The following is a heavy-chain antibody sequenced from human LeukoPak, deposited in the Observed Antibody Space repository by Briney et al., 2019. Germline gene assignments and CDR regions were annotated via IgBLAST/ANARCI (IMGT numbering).Heavy chain of an antibody. D-gene: IGHD1-26*01. Sequence: GGSLRLSCAASGFTFNHAWMSWVRQAPGKGLEWVGSIKSKTNGGTTDYAAPVKGRFTISRDDSKNTLYLQMNSLKTEDTAVYYCTWVGARYYFDYWGQGTLVTVSS. V-gene: IGHV3-15*01. CDR2: IKSKTNGGTT. CDR1: GFTFNHAW. J-gene: IGHJ4*02. CDR3: TWVGARYYFDY.